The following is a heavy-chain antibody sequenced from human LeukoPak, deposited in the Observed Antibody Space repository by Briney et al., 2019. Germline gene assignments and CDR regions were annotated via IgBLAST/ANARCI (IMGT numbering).Heavy chain of an antibody. V-gene: IGHV4-39*07. CDR2: IYYSGST. CDR1: GGSISSSSYY. D-gene: IGHD5-12*01. CDR3: ARAPIYSGYSAGYYYYYYMDV. Sequence: PSETLSLTCTASGGSISSSSYYWGWIRQPPGKGLEWIGSIYYSGSTYYNPSLKSRVTISVDTSKNQFSLKLSSVTAADTAVYYCARAPIYSGYSAGYYYYYYMDVWGKGTTVTVSS. J-gene: IGHJ6*03.